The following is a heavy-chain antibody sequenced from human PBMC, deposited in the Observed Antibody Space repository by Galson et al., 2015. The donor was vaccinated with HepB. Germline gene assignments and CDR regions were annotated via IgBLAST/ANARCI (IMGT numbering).Heavy chain of an antibody. V-gene: IGHV3-21*01. CDR2: ISRSANYI. Sequence: SLRLSCAASGFTFNSFTMNWIRQAPGKGLEWISSISRSANYIYYADSVRGRFTISRDNAKNSLYLQMNSLKAEDTAVYYCARDLGGRRLRGPDYWAQGTLVTVSS. D-gene: IGHD3-16*01. CDR1: GFTFNSFT. J-gene: IGHJ4*02. CDR3: ARDLGGRRLRGPDY.